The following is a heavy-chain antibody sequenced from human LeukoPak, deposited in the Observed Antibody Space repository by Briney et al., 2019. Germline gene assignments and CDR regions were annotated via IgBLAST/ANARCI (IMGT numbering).Heavy chain of an antibody. Sequence: ASVKVSCKASGYTFTSYGISWVRQAPGQGLEWMGWISAYNGNTNYAQKLQGRVTMTTDTSTSTAYMELRSLRSDDTAVYYCARPRMVRGVIAPYFDYWGRGTLVTVSS. D-gene: IGHD3-10*01. CDR3: ARPRMVRGVIAPYFDY. CDR1: GYTFTSYG. V-gene: IGHV1-18*01. J-gene: IGHJ4*02. CDR2: ISAYNGNT.